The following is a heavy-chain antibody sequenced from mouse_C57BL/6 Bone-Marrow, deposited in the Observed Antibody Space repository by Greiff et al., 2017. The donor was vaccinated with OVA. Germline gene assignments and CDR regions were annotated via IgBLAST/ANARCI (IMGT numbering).Heavy chain of an antibody. CDR3: VGGAY. CDR2: IRSKSSSYPT. J-gene: IGHJ3*01. V-gene: IGHV10-3*01. Sequence: EVQLQESGGGLVQPKGSLKLSCAASGFTFNTYAMHWVRQAPGKGLEWVARIRSKSSSYPTYYADSLKDRFPISSDASQSLLYLQMNNLKTADTAMCYCVGGAYWGQGTLVTVSA. CDR1: GFTFNTYA.